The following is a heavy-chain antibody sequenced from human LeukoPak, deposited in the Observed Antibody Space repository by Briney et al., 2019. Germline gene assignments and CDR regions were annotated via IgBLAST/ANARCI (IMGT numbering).Heavy chain of an antibody. CDR2: IYSGGTT. CDR3: ARLDYYDSRGYSESFDY. J-gene: IGHJ4*02. Sequence: QTGGSLRLSCAASGFTVSSNYMSWVRQAPGKGLEWVSVIYSGGTTYYADSVKGRFTISRDDSKNTLYLQMNSLRAEDTAVYYCARLDYYDSRGYSESFDYWGQGTLVTVSS. CDR1: GFTVSSNY. V-gene: IGHV3-53*01. D-gene: IGHD3-22*01.